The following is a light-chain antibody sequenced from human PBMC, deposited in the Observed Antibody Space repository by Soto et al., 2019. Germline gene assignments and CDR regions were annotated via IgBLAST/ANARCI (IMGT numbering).Light chain of an antibody. J-gene: IGKJ4*01. CDR3: QQHINWPLT. V-gene: IGKV3D-20*02. CDR2: GVS. CDR1: QTVRSNY. Sequence: DIVLTQSPGTLSLSPGERAILSCRATQTVRSNYLAWYQQKSGQAPRLLIYGVSSRATGIPERFSGSGSGTDFTLTISRLEPEDFAVYYCQQHINWPLTFGGGTKVEIK.